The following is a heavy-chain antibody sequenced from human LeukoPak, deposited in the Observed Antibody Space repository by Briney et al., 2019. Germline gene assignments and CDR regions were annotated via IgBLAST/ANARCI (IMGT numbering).Heavy chain of an antibody. CDR2: INPNSGGT. CDR3: ARVLGTGGFLGY. V-gene: IGHV1-2*02. Sequence: ASVKVSCKASGYTFTGYYMHWVRQAPGQGLEWMGWINPNSGGTNYAQKFQGRVTMTRDTSISTAYMELSRLRSDDTAVYYCARVLGTGGFLGYWGQGTLVTVPS. D-gene: IGHD7-27*01. J-gene: IGHJ4*02. CDR1: GYTFTGYY.